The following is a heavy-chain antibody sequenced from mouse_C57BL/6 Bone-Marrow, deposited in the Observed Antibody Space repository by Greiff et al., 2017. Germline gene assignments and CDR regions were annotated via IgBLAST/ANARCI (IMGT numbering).Heavy chain of an antibody. CDR3: AILYYAMDY. Sequence: DVKLVESGGGLVKPGGSLKLSCAASGFTFSSYAMSWVRQTPEKRLEWVATISDGGSYTYYPDNVKGRFTISRDNAKNNLYLQMSHLKSEDTAMYYCAILYYAMDYWGQGTSVTVSS. J-gene: IGHJ4*01. CDR2: ISDGGSYT. V-gene: IGHV5-4*03. CDR1: GFTFSSYA.